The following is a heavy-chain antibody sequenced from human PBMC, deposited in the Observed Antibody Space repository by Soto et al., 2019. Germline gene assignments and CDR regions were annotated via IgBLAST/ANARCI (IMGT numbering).Heavy chain of an antibody. J-gene: IGHJ4*02. V-gene: IGHV3-30*18. CDR2: ISHDESIK. CDR1: GFTFSNFG. CDR3: AKGFSPSSMTVVIITHLDS. Sequence: QVQLVEYGGGVVQPGRSRRLSCAASGFTFSNFGMHWVRQAPGKGLEWVAVISHDESIKDYADSVKGRFTISRDNSNDTLYLQVDSLTEDDTAVYYCAKGFSPSSMTVVIITHLDSCGQGTLLTVSS. D-gene: IGHD3-22*01.